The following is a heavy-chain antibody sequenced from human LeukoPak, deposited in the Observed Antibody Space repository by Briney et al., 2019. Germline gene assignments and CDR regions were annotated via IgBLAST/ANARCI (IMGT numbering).Heavy chain of an antibody. V-gene: IGHV4-59*01. CDR1: GGSISSYY. J-gene: IGHJ5*02. CDR3: ASGVNWIDP. CDR2: ISYSAIT. Sequence: PSETLSLTCTVSGGSISSYYWSWIRQPPGKGLEWIGYISYSAITNYNPALKSRVTISIDTSKNQFSLKLSSVTAADTAVYYCASGVNWIDPWGQGTLVTVSS. D-gene: IGHD3-16*01.